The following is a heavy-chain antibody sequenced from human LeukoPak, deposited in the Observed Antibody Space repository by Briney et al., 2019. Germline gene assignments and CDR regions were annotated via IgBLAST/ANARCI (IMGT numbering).Heavy chain of an antibody. J-gene: IGHJ4*02. V-gene: IGHV1-69*06. Sequence: ASVKVSCKASGGTFSNYAVSWVRQAPGQGLEWMGGIIPIYGTTNYAQKFQGRVTITADKSTSTVYMELSRLRSDDTAVYYCARDLRYSGRLWGQGTLVTVSS. CDR2: IIPIYGTT. CDR1: GGTFSNYA. CDR3: ARDLRYSGRL. D-gene: IGHD5-12*01.